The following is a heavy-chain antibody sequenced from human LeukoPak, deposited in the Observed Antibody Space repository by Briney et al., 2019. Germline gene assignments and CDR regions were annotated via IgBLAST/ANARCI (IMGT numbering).Heavy chain of an antibody. CDR3: AKVPPYYYDSSGYYLGY. CDR2: ISGSGGST. V-gene: IGHV3-23*01. J-gene: IGHJ4*02. Sequence: GGSLRLSCAASGFTFSSYAMSWVRQAPGKELEWVSAISGSGGSTYYADSVKGRFTISRDNSKNTLYLQMNSLRAEDTAVYYCAKVPPYYYDSSGYYLGYWGQGTLVTVSS. CDR1: GFTFSSYA. D-gene: IGHD3-22*01.